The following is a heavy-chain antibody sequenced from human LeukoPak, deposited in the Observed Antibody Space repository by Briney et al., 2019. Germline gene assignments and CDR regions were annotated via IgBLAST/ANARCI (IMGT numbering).Heavy chain of an antibody. J-gene: IGHJ6*03. CDR2: INPGGQI. Sequence: SETLSLTCAVYGGSFETFYWSWIRQSPGRGLEWVGEINPGGQISYNPSLMSRVTVSIDTPKKHFSLILTSVTAADTAVYYCARRWNYGIHYYIDVWGTGTTVTVSS. CDR1: GGSFETFY. CDR3: ARRWNYGIHYYIDV. V-gene: IGHV4-34*01. D-gene: IGHD1-7*01.